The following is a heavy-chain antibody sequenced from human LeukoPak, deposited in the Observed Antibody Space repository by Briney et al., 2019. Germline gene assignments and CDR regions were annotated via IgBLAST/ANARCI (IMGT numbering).Heavy chain of an antibody. V-gene: IGHV3-30*02. CDR3: AKDLSTSGSYNYFDY. D-gene: IGHD3-10*01. J-gene: IGHJ4*02. Sequence: PGGSLRLSCGVSGFTFSNYDMRWVRQAPGKGLEWVAFVQFDRNKKYYADSVKGRFIISRDNSKNTLYLQMNSLRVEDTAVYYCAKDLSTSGSYNYFDYWGQGTLVTVSS. CDR2: VQFDRNKK. CDR1: GFTFSNYD.